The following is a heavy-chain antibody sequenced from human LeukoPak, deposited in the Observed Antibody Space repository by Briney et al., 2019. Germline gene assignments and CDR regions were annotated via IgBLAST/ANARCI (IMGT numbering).Heavy chain of an antibody. J-gene: IGHJ4*02. CDR2: ISGPGGST. CDR3: AKDLDRFNWNGGFDF. D-gene: IGHD1-1*01. Sequence: GGSLRRSCAASGFTFSSYAMSWVRQAPGKGLEWVSAISGPGGSTYYADSVKGRFTNSRDNSKNTLSVQMNSLRAEDTAVYYCAKDLDRFNWNGGFDFWGQGTLVTVSS. V-gene: IGHV3-23*01. CDR1: GFTFSSYA.